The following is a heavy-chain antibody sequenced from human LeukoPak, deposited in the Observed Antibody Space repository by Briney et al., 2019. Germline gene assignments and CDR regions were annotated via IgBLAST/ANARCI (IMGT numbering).Heavy chain of an antibody. CDR3: ARDRGSYYYYYMDV. J-gene: IGHJ6*03. CDR1: GGSISSYY. Sequence: SGTLSLTCTVSGGSISSYYWSWIRQPAGKGLEWIGRIYTSGSTNYNPSLKSRVTMSVDTSKNQFSLKLSSVTAADTAVYYCARDRGSYYYYYMDVWGKGTTVTVSS. CDR2: IYTSGST. V-gene: IGHV4-4*07. D-gene: IGHD3-16*01.